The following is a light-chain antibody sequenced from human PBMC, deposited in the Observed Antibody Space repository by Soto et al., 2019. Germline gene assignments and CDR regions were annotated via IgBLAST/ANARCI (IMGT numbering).Light chain of an antibody. Sequence: QSVLTQPPSASGTPGQRVTISCSGSSPNIGSNTVNWYQQLPGTAPKLLIYTNDQRPSGVPDRFSGSKSGTSASLAISGLQFEDEADYHCSSWDDNLDAEVFGAGTKLTVL. CDR3: SSWDDNLDAEV. CDR1: SPNIGSNT. J-gene: IGLJ1*01. CDR2: TND. V-gene: IGLV1-44*01.